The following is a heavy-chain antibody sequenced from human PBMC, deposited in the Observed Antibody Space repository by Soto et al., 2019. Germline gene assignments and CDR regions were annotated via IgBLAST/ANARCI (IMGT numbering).Heavy chain of an antibody. J-gene: IGHJ4*02. Sequence: VQLLESGGGLVQPGGSLRLSCAASGFTFSSYAMSWVRQAPGKGLEWMGWISAYNGNTNYAQKLQGRVTITTDTSTSTAYMELRSLRSDDTAVYYCARGAGWLTGLFDYWGQGTLVTVSS. CDR1: GFTFSSYA. CDR3: ARGAGWLTGLFDY. CDR2: ISAYNGNT. V-gene: IGHV1-18*01. D-gene: IGHD6-19*01.